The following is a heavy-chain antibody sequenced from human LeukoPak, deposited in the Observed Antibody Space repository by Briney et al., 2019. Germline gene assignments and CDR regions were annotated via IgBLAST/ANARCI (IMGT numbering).Heavy chain of an antibody. V-gene: IGHV4-4*02. CDR2: IYHSGST. CDR1: GGSISSSNW. D-gene: IGHD6-13*01. J-gene: IGHJ4*02. CDR3: AREMSSSWVFDY. Sequence: SGTLSLTCAVSGGSISSSNWWSWVRQPPGKGLEWIGEIYHSGSTNYNPSLKSRVTISVDTSKNQFSLKLSSVTAADTAVYYCAREMSSSWVFDYWGQGTLVTVSS.